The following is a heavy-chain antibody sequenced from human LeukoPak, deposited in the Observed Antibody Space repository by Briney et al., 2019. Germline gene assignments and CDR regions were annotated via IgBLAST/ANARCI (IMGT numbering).Heavy chain of an antibody. Sequence: GGSLRLSCAASGFTFSSYEMNWVRQAPGKGLEWVSYIGSSGSTIYYADSVKGRFTISRDNAKNSLYLQMNSLRAEDTAVYYCARGAYYDSSGYPGDYWGQGTLVTVSS. V-gene: IGHV3-48*03. CDR2: IGSSGSTI. D-gene: IGHD3-22*01. CDR1: GFTFSSYE. CDR3: ARGAYYDSSGYPGDY. J-gene: IGHJ4*02.